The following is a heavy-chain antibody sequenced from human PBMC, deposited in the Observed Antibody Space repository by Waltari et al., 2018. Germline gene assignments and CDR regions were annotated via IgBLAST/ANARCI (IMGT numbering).Heavy chain of an antibody. CDR2: INHSGST. Sequence: QVQLQQWGAGLLKPSETLSLTCAVYGGSFSGYYWSWIRQPPGKGLDWVGEINHSGSTNYNPSLKSRVTISVDTSKNQFSLKLSSVTAADTAVYYCARGRMGYDFWSGYYGYYYYGMDVWGQGTTVTVSS. CDR1: GGSFSGYY. D-gene: IGHD3-3*01. J-gene: IGHJ6*02. V-gene: IGHV4-34*01. CDR3: ARGRMGYDFWSGYYGYYYYGMDV.